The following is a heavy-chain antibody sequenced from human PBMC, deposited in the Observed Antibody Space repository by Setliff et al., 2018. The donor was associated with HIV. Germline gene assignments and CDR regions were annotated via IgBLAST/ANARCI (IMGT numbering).Heavy chain of an antibody. CDR3: ARGPSGTYYREFDF. CDR1: GGSISVHY. D-gene: IGHD1-26*01. Sequence: SETLSLTCTVSGGSISVHYWSWLRQPPGKGLEWIWYMYASGSTDYNPSLKSRVTISVDRFRNQFSLQLRSVTAADTAVYYCARGPSGTYYREFDFWGQGTLVTVSS. V-gene: IGHV4-59*11. CDR2: MYASGST. J-gene: IGHJ4*02.